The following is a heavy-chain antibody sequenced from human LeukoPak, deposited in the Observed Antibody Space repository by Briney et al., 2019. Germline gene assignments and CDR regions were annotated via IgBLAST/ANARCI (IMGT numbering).Heavy chain of an antibody. CDR3: ARESAGTYYFDY. Sequence: SQTLPLTCAISGDSVSSNSAAWNWIRQSPSRGLEWLGGTYYRSKWYNNYALSVKSRMTVNPDTSKNQISLQLNSVTPEDTAVYYCARESAGTYYFDYWGQGALVTVSS. CDR1: GDSVSSNSAA. V-gene: IGHV6-1*01. D-gene: IGHD6-19*01. J-gene: IGHJ4*02. CDR2: TYYRSKWYN.